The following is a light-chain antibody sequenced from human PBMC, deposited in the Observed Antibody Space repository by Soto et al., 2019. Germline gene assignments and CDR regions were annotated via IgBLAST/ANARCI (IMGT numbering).Light chain of an antibody. CDR2: DVS. J-gene: IGKJ2*01. Sequence: DVVLTQSPLSLPVTPGQPASISCRSTQGLVYINGKTFLSWFFQRPGQSPRRLIYDVSNRDSGAPDRFSGSWSGTDFTLHITRVEAEDAGVYYCMQHTHWPHTFGQGTKLEIK. CDR1: QGLVYINGKTF. V-gene: IGKV2-30*01. CDR3: MQHTHWPHT.